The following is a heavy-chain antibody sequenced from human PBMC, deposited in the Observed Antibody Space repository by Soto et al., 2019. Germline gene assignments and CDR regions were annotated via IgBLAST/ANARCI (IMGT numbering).Heavy chain of an antibody. V-gene: IGHV4-4*02. Sequence: PSETLSLTCAVSGGSISSSNWWSWVRQPPGKGLEWIGEIYHSGSTNYNPSLKSRVTISVDKSKNQFSLKLSSVTAADTAVYYCARVDTAAAGSTHHDYWGQGTLVTVSS. CDR1: GGSISSSNW. CDR3: ARVDTAAAGSTHHDY. D-gene: IGHD6-13*01. CDR2: IYHSGST. J-gene: IGHJ4*02.